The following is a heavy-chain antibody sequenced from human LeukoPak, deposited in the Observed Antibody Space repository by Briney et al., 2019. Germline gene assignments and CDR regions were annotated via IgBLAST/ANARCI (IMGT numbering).Heavy chain of an antibody. CDR3: ARTMSSSHTVYGMDV. D-gene: IGHD2-2*02. CDR1: GGSISSGDYY. V-gene: IGHV4-30-4*01. J-gene: IGHJ6*02. CDR2: IYYSGSI. Sequence: SQTLSLTCTVSGGSISSGDYYWSWIRQPPGKGLEWIGYIYYSGSIYYNPSLKSRVTMSVDTSKNQFSLKLSSVTAVDTAVYYCARTMSSSHTVYGMDVWGQGTTVTVSS.